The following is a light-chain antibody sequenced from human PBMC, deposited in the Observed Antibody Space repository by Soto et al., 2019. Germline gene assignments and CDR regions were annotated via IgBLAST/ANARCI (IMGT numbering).Light chain of an antibody. Sequence: ETVLTQSPATLSLSPGERATLSCRASQTINYYLAWYQQKPGQAPRLLIYDASTRATGIPARFSGSGSGTDFTLTISSLEPEDFAVYYCQQYGSSPITFGQGTRLEIK. CDR2: DAS. CDR3: QQYGSSPIT. CDR1: QTINYY. J-gene: IGKJ5*01. V-gene: IGKV3-11*01.